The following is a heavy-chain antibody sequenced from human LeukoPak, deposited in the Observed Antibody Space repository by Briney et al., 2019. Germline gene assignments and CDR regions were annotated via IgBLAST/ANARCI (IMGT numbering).Heavy chain of an antibody. V-gene: IGHV3-30*02. Sequence: GGALRLSCAASGFTFSSYGMHWVRQAPGKGLEWVAFIRYDGSNKYYADSVKGRFTISRDNSKNTLYLQMNSLRAEDTAVYYCAKDRRGIAVAGFDYWGQGTLVTVSS. J-gene: IGHJ4*02. CDR3: AKDRRGIAVAGFDY. CDR1: GFTFSSYG. CDR2: IRYDGSNK. D-gene: IGHD6-19*01.